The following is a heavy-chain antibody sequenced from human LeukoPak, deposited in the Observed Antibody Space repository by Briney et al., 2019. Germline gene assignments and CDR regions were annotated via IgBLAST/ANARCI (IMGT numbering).Heavy chain of an antibody. CDR3: AKDPFYDILTSLDY. Sequence: GGSLRLSCAVSGFTFSSYGMHWVRQAPGKGLEWVAFIRYDGSNKYYADSVKGRFTISRDNSKNTLYLQMNSLRAEDTAVYYCAKDPFYDILTSLDYWGQGTLVTASS. V-gene: IGHV3-30*02. D-gene: IGHD3-9*01. J-gene: IGHJ4*02. CDR2: IRYDGSNK. CDR1: GFTFSSYG.